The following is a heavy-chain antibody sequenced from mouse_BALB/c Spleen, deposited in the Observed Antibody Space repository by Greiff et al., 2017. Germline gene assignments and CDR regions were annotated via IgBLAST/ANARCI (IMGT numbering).Heavy chain of an antibody. CDR3: AREGYYGSSYYFDY. CDR1: GFTFSSYA. Sequence: EVLLVESGGGLVKPGGSLKLSCAASGFTFSSYAMSWVRQSPEKRLEWVAEISSGGSYTYYPDTVTGRFTISRDNAKNTLYLEMSSLRSEDTAMYYCAREGYYGSSYYFDYWGQGTTLTVSS. CDR2: ISSGGSYT. V-gene: IGHV5-9-4*01. J-gene: IGHJ2*01. D-gene: IGHD1-1*01.